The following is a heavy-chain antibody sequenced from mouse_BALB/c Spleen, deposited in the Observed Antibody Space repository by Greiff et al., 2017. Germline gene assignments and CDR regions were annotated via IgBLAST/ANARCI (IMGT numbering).Heavy chain of an antibody. J-gene: IGHJ4*01. V-gene: IGHV5-6*02. D-gene: IGHD1-1*01. CDR2: ISSGGSYT. CDR1: GFTFSSYG. CDR3: ARQLRYAMDY. Sequence: DVMLVESGGDLVKPGGSLKLSCAASGFTFSSYGMSWVRQTPDKRLEWVATISSGGSYTYYPDSVKGRFTISRDNAKNTLYLQMSSLKSEDTAMYYCARQLRYAMDYWGQGTSVTVSS.